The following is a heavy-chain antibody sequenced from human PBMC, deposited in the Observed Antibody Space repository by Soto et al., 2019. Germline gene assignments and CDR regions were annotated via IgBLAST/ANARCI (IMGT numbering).Heavy chain of an antibody. V-gene: IGHV4-31*03. CDR3: ARGGSYYYMDV. J-gene: IGHJ6*03. CDR1: GGSISSGGYY. D-gene: IGHD6-6*01. CDR2: IYYSGST. Sequence: SETLSLTCTVSGGSISSGGYYWSWIRQHPGKGLEWIGYIYYSGSTYYNPSLKSRVTISVDTSKNQFSPKLSSVTAADTAVYYCARGGSYYYMDVWGKGTTVTVSS.